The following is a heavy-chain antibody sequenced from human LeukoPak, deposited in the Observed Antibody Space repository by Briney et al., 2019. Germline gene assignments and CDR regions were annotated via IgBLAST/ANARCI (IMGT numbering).Heavy chain of an antibody. CDR3: ARAVPHYYDSSGYYS. D-gene: IGHD3-22*01. J-gene: IGHJ4*02. CDR1: GFTFDDYA. V-gene: IGHV3-9*01. CDR2: ISWNSGSI. Sequence: GGSLRLSCAASGFTFDDYAMHWVRQAPGKGLEWVSGISWNSGSIGYADSVKGRFTISRDNAKNSLYLQMNSLRAEDTAVYYCARAVPHYYDSSGYYSWGQGTLVTVSS.